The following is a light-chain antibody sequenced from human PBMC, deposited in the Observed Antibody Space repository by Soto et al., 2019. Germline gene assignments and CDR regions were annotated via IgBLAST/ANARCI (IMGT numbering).Light chain of an antibody. Sequence: EIVLMQSPGTLSLSPGERATLSCRASQSVSYSYLAWYQQKSGQAPRLLIYGASIRATGIPDRFSGSGSGTDFTLTISRLEPEDFAVYYCQQYGSSPPWTFGQGTKVDI. V-gene: IGKV3-20*01. CDR3: QQYGSSPPWT. CDR2: GAS. CDR1: QSVSYSY. J-gene: IGKJ1*01.